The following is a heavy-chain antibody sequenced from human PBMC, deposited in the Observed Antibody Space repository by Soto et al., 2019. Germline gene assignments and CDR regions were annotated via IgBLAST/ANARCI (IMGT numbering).Heavy chain of an antibody. D-gene: IGHD3-3*01. CDR3: AKVNGGYTIFGVVIHHHFDY. V-gene: IGHV3-33*06. Sequence: PGGSLRLSCAASGFTFSSYGMHWVRQAPGKGLEWVAVIWYSGGNKYYADSVKGRFTISRDNSKNTLYLQMNSLRAEDTAVYYCAKVNGGYTIFGVVIHHHFDYWGQGTLVTVSS. CDR2: IWYSGGNK. J-gene: IGHJ4*02. CDR1: GFTFSSYG.